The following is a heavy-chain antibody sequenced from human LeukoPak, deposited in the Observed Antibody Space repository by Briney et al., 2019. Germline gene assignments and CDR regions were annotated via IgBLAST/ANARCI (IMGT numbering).Heavy chain of an antibody. CDR1: GFTFSNYG. CDR2: ISNDGSND. CDR3: AKDMGTLWWSLGD. D-gene: IGHD2-21*01. Sequence: GGSLRLSCAASGFTFSNYGMHWVRQAPGKGLEWVALISNDGSNDYYGDSVEGRFTISRDNSKNTLYLQMNSLIPEDTAVYYCAKDMGTLWWSLGDWGQGTLVTVSS. J-gene: IGHJ4*02. V-gene: IGHV3-30*18.